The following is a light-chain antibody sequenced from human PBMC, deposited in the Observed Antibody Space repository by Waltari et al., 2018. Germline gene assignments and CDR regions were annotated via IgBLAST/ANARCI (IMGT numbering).Light chain of an antibody. V-gene: IGKV2-30*02. Sequence: DVVMTQSPLSLSVTLGQPASISCKSSQSLVHSDGNTYLNWYQQRPGQSPRRLLYKVSNRDSGVPDRFSGSGSGTDFTLKISRVEAEDVGVYYCMQGTHWPPWTFGQGTKVESK. CDR2: KVS. CDR3: MQGTHWPPWT. J-gene: IGKJ1*01. CDR1: QSLVHSDGNTY.